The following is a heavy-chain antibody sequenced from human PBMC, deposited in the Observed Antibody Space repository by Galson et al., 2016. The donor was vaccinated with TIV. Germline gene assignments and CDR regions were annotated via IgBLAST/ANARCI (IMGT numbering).Heavy chain of an antibody. J-gene: IGHJ3*02. Sequence: VSGGFISNSNWWSWVRQPPGKGLEWIGEISHSGSTNYNPSLKSRVTISVDESRTHFSLNMNSVTAADTAVYFCARGYCSRTDCFRAFDIWGHGTMVTVSS. V-gene: IGHV4-4*01. D-gene: IGHD2-2*01. CDR2: ISHSGST. CDR1: GGFISNSNW. CDR3: ARGYCSRTDCFRAFDI.